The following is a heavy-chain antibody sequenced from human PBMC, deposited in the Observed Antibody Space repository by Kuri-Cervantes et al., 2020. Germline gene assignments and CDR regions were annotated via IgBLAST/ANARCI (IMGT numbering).Heavy chain of an antibody. V-gene: IGHV3-30*02. Sequence: GESLKISWAASGFTFSSYAMHWVRQAPGKGLEWVAFIRYDGSNKYYADSVQGRFTISRDNSKNTLYLQMNSLRAEDTAVYYCAKVRDYSNLFDPWGQGALVTVSS. CDR1: GFTFSSYA. D-gene: IGHD4-11*01. CDR3: AKVRDYSNLFDP. CDR2: IRYDGSNK. J-gene: IGHJ5*02.